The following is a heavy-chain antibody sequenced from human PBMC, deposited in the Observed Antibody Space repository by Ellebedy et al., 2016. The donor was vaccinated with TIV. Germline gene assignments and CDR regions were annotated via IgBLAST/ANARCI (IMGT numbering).Heavy chain of an antibody. CDR2: TSHDGFT. CDR3: ARSSSLRRGLDC. CDR1: GDSITGDNW. Sequence: MPSETLSLTCDVSGDSITGDNWWSWVRQPPGTGLEWVGDTSHDGFTNYNPSLTSRVTISVDKSKNQFFLKLTSVTAADTAIYYCARSSSLRRGLDCWGQGALVTVSS. J-gene: IGHJ4*02. D-gene: IGHD6-19*01. V-gene: IGHV4-4*02.